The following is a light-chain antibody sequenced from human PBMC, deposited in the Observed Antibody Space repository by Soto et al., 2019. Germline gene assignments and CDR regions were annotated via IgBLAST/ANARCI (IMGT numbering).Light chain of an antibody. Sequence: DIQMTQSPSSLPASVGDRISISCRASQSIGTYLGWYQQKPGKAPKLLIYGASSLQSGVPSRFSGSGSGTEFTLTISSLQPEDFATYYCLQHNSYPRTFGQGTKVDIK. CDR1: QSIGTY. CDR3: LQHNSYPRT. CDR2: GAS. V-gene: IGKV1-17*01. J-gene: IGKJ1*01.